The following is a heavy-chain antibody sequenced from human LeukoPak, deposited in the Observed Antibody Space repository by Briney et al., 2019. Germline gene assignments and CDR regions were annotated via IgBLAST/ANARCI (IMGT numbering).Heavy chain of an antibody. V-gene: IGHV1-8*03. CDR3: ARDTWI. Sequence: ASVKVSCKASGYTFTGYYMHWVRQATGQGLEWMGWMNPNSGNTGYAQKFQGRVTITADKSTSTAYMELSSLRSEDTAVYYCARDTWIWGQGTLVTVSS. D-gene: IGHD5-12*01. CDR2: MNPNSGNT. J-gene: IGHJ4*02. CDR1: GYTFTGYY.